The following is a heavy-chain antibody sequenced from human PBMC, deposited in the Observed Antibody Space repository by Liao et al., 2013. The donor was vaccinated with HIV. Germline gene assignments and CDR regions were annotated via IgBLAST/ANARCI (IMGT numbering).Heavy chain of an antibody. CDR2: INHSGST. D-gene: IGHD5-18*01. V-gene: IGHV4-34*01. CDR1: GGSISSYY. CDR3: ARKGYSYVIPYWYFDL. J-gene: IGHJ2*01. Sequence: QVRLQESGSGLVKPSETLSLTCTVSGGSISSYYWSWIRQPPGKGLEWIGEINHSGSTNYNPSLKSRVTISVDTSKNQFSLKLSSVTAADTAVYYCARKGYSYVIPYWYFDLWAVAPWSLSPQ.